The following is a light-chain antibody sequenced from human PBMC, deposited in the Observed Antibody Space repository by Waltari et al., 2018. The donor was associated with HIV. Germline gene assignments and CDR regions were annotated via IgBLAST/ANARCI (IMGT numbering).Light chain of an antibody. CDR2: SNN. CDR3: ATWDDRLNGVV. Sequence: QSVLTQPPSASGTPGQRVTISCSGSSSNIGSNTVNWYQPLPETAPKLFSLSNNQRPSGVPDRFSGSKSGTSASLASSGLQSDDEADYYCATWDDRLNGVVFGGGTKLTVL. J-gene: IGLJ2*01. V-gene: IGLV1-44*01. CDR1: SSNIGSNT.